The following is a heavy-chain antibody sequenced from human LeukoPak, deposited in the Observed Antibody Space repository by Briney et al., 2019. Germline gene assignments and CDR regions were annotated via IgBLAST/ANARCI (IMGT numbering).Heavy chain of an antibody. CDR3: TREMPATIVLPFDF. D-gene: IGHD5-12*01. V-gene: IGHV3-15*01. J-gene: IGHJ4*02. CDR2: IRSNAAGGTV. CDR1: GFSFSDAW. Sequence: PGGSLRLSCVVSGFSFSDAWMSWVRQAPGKGLEWVGRIRSNAAGGTVEYAAPVKGRFIISRDDSKDTLHLQMNSPKTEDTAVYYCTREMPATIVLPFDFWGQGTLVTAST.